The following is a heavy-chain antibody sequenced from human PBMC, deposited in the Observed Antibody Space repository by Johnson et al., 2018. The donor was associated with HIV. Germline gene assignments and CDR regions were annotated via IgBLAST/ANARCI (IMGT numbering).Heavy chain of an antibody. V-gene: IGHV3-33*01. Sequence: VQLVESGGGAVQPGRSLRLSCAASGFTFSSYGMHWVRQAPGQGLEWVAVIWFDGTNKYYAHSVKGRFTISRDNSKNTLYLQMGSLRAEDMAVYCCAREGLIVGATLGAFDIWGQGTMVTVAS. CDR3: AREGLIVGATLGAFDI. D-gene: IGHD1-26*01. CDR1: GFTFSSYG. J-gene: IGHJ3*02. CDR2: IWFDGTNK.